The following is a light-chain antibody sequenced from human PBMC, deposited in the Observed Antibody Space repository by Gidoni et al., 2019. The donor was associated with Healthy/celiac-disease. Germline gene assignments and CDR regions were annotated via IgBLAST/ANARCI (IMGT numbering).Light chain of an antibody. CDR3: MQALQTLLMYT. V-gene: IGKV2-28*01. CDR1: QSLLHSNGYNY. Sequence: DIVMTQSPLSLPVTPGEPASISCRSSQSLLHSNGYNYLDWYLQKPGQSPQLLIYLGSTRASGVPDRFSGSGSGTDFTLKISRVEAEDVGVYYCMQALQTLLMYTFGQGTKLEIK. CDR2: LGS. J-gene: IGKJ2*01.